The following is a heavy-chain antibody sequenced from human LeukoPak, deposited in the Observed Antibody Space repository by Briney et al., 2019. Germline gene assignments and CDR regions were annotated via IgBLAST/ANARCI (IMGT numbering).Heavy chain of an antibody. CDR1: GFSFRDYW. D-gene: IGHD3-3*01. V-gene: IGHV3-7*01. CDR2: INKDESAR. J-gene: IGHJ4*02. CDR3: ARGGYYTFDS. Sequence: GGSLRLSCAASGFSFRDYWMNWVRQAPGKGLEWVASINKDESARYYVDSVKGRFTISRDNAKNSLYLQMNSLRVEDTAVYFCARGGYYTFDSWGQGTLVNVSS.